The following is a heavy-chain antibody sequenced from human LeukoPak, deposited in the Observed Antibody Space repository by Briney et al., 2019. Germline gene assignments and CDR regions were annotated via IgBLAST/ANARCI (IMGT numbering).Heavy chain of an antibody. V-gene: IGHV3-23*01. Sequence: GGSLRLSCAASGFTFRDYAMTWVRQAPGKGLEWVSSISGSGGNTYYPDSVKGRFTISRDNSKNTVYLQMKSLRAEDTAVYYCARDYTGGWNDYWGQGTLVIVSS. D-gene: IGHD7-27*01. CDR3: ARDYTGGWNDY. CDR1: GFTFRDYA. CDR2: ISGSGGNT. J-gene: IGHJ4*02.